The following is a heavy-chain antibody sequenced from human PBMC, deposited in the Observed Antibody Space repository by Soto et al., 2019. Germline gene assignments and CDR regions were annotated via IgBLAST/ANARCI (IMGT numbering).Heavy chain of an antibody. Sequence: TSETLCLTCAFSVGSFRGHSWTWIRQSPGKGLEWIGDINHSGRVNYSPSLKSRVTISLDTSKNQFSLTLSAVTAADTAMYYCSTRAYDTNGYYRFDPWGQGTLVTVSS. CDR1: VGSFRGHS. CDR2: INHSGRV. V-gene: IGHV4-34*01. CDR3: STRAYDTNGYYRFDP. D-gene: IGHD3-22*01. J-gene: IGHJ5*01.